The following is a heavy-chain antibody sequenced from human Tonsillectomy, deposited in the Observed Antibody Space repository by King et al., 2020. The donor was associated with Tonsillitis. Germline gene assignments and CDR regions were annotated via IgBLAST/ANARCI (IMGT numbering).Heavy chain of an antibody. V-gene: IGHV4-39*01. D-gene: IGHD6-13*01. CDR2: IYYSGNT. J-gene: IGHJ4*02. Sequence: QLQESGPGLVKPSETLSLTCTVSGGSISSSRYYWGWIRQPPGKGLEWIGSIYYSGNTYYNPSLKSRVTISVDTSNNQFSLKLSSVTAADTALFYCATFGQQLVRWSFFDYWGQGTLVTVSS. CDR1: GGSISSSRYY. CDR3: ATFGQQLVRWSFFDY.